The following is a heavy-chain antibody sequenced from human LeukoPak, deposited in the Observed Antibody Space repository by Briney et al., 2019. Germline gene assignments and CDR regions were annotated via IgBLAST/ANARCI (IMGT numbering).Heavy chain of an antibody. D-gene: IGHD3-22*01. V-gene: IGHV3-23*01. CDR3: AKDMLSKYYYDSSGSFDP. CDR1: AFTFSNYA. CDR2: ISGSGDST. J-gene: IGHJ5*02. Sequence: AGGSLRLSCAASAFTFSNYAMSWVRQAPGKGLEWVSSISGSGDSTYYADSVKGRFTISRDNAKNSLYLQMNSLRAEDTALYYCAKDMLSKYYYDSSGSFDPWGQGTLVTVSS.